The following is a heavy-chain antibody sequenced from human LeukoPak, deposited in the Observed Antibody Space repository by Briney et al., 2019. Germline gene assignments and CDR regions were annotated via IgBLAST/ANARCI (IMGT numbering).Heavy chain of an antibody. V-gene: IGHV4-30-4*01. D-gene: IGHD2-21*02. Sequence: SETLSLTCTVSGGSISSDDYYWSWIRQPPGKGLEWIGYVFYSGSTYYNPSLKSRVTISVDRSKYQFSLNLRSVTAADAAVYYCARVTKPLVVVTAWGQGTLVTVSS. J-gene: IGHJ5*02. CDR1: GGSISSDDYY. CDR2: VFYSGST. CDR3: ARVTKPLVVVTA.